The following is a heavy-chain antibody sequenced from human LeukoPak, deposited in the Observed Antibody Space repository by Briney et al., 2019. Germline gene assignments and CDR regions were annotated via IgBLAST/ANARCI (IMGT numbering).Heavy chain of an antibody. CDR3: ARVDGSSWYYYYYGMDV. Sequence: ASVKVSCKASGYTFTGYYMHWVRQAPGQGLEWMGWINPNSGGTNYAQKFQGRVTMTRDTSISTAYMELSRLRSDDTAVYYCARVDGSSWYYYYYGMDVWGQGTTVTVSS. D-gene: IGHD6-13*01. V-gene: IGHV1-2*02. CDR1: GYTFTGYY. CDR2: INPNSGGT. J-gene: IGHJ6*02.